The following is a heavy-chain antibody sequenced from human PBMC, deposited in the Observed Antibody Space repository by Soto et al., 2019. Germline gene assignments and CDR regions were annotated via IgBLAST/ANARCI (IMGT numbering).Heavy chain of an antibody. CDR2: IYSSGNS. V-gene: IGHV4-4*07. J-gene: IGHJ5*02. CDR3: ARILNWFDP. D-gene: IGHD2-21*01. Sequence: PSEPLSLPCTVSGGSIRSNYWSWIRQPAGKGLEWIGRIYSSGNSNYNPSLKSRVTMSVDTSKNQFSLKLSSVTAADTAVYYCARILNWFDPWGQGTLVTVSS. CDR1: GGSIRSNY.